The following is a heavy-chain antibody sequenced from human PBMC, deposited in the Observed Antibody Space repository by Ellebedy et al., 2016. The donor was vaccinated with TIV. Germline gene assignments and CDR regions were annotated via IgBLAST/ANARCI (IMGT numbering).Heavy chain of an antibody. CDR1: GGPITTTYW. Sequence: MPSETLSLTCGVSGGPITTTYWWCWVRQAPGKGLEWIGEIYHSGSANYNPSLKSRTTLSIDKSKNQFSRKLTSVTAADTAVYFCARGDPSTPIDTWGQGILVTVSS. CDR3: ARGDPSTPIDT. CDR2: IYHSGSA. V-gene: IGHV4/OR15-8*01. J-gene: IGHJ5*02. D-gene: IGHD3-16*01.